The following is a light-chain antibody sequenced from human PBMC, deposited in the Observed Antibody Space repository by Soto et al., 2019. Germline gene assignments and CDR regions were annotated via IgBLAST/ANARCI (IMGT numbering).Light chain of an antibody. V-gene: IGKV3-15*01. J-gene: IGKJ5*01. CDR3: QQYNNWPPIT. Sequence: EIVMTQSPATLSVSPGERATLSCRASQSVSNNLAWYQQKPGQAPRLPIYYASTRATGIPARFSGSGSGTEFTLTISSLQSEDFALYYCQQYNNWPPITFGQGTRLEIK. CDR2: YAS. CDR1: QSVSNN.